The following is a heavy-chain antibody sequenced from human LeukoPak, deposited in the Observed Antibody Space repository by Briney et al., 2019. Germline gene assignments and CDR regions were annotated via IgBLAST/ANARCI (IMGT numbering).Heavy chain of an antibody. V-gene: IGHV3-23*01. J-gene: IGHJ4*02. D-gene: IGHD7-27*01. Sequence: PSGSLRLSCAASRFTFSDYAMSWIRQAQGQGMELVSAISVSGGNTYYADSVKGRFTISRDNSKSMLYLQMNSLRAEDTAVYYCARDITGDPPPYYFDYWGQGSLVTVSS. CDR1: RFTFSDYA. CDR2: ISVSGGNT. CDR3: ARDITGDPPPYYFDY.